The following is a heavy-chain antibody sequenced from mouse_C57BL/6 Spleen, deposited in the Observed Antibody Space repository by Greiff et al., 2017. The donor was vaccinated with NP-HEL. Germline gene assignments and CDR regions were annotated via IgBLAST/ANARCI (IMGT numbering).Heavy chain of an antibody. CDR1: GYTFTSYW. CDR2: INPSNGGT. Sequence: VQLQQPGTELVKPGASVKLSCKASGYTFTSYWMHWVKQRPGQGLEWIGNINPSNGGTNYNEKFKSKATLTVEKSSSTAYMQLSSLTSEDSAVYYCARGLLRVYYAMDYWGQGTSVTVSS. V-gene: IGHV1-53*01. J-gene: IGHJ4*01. CDR3: ARGLLRVYYAMDY. D-gene: IGHD2-10*01.